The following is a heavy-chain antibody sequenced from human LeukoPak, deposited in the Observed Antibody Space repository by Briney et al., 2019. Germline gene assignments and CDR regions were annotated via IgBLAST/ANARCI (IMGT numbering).Heavy chain of an antibody. CDR2: IRSKANSYAT. CDR3: TSDFWSGYSPYYYMDV. Sequence: GGSLRLSCAASGFTFSGSAMHWVRQASGKGLEWVGRIRSKANSYATAYAASVKGRFTISRDDSKNTAYLQMNSLKTEDTAVYYCTSDFWSGYSPYYYMDVWGKGTTVTVSS. V-gene: IGHV3-73*01. J-gene: IGHJ6*03. CDR1: GFTFSGSA. D-gene: IGHD3-3*01.